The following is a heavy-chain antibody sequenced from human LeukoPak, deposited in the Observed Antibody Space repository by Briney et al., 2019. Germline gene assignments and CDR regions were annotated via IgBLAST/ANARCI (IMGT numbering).Heavy chain of an antibody. CDR3: ARDRDGKAAAGSGEDYFDY. D-gene: IGHD6-13*01. CDR2: IYHSGST. Sequence: SQTLSLTCTVSGGSISSGGYYWSWIRQPPGKGLEWIGYIYHSGSTYYNPSLKSRVTISVDRSKNQFSLKLSSVTAADTAVYYCARDRDGKAAAGSGEDYFDYWGQGTLVTVSS. CDR1: GGSISSGGYY. V-gene: IGHV4-30-2*01. J-gene: IGHJ4*02.